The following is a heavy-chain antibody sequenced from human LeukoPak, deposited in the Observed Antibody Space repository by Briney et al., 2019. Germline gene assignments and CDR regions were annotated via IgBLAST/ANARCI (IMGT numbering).Heavy chain of an antibody. J-gene: IGHJ6*02. D-gene: IGHD3-3*01. CDR3: ARVLWSVNYYYYYGMDV. Sequence: SVKVSCKASGGTFSSYAISWVRQAPGQGLGWMGGIIPIFGTANYAQKFQGRVTITADESTSTAYMELSSLRSEDTAVYYCARVLWSVNYYYYYGMDVWGQGTTVTVSS. CDR1: GGTFSSYA. V-gene: IGHV1-69*13. CDR2: IIPIFGTA.